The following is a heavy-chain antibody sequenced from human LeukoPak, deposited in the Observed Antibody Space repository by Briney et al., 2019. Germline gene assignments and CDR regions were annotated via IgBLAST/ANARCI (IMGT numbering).Heavy chain of an antibody. Sequence: PGGSLTLSCAASGCTFSSYGMHWVRQAPGKGLEWVAVIWYDGSNKYYADSVKGRFTISRDNSKNTLYLQMNSLRAEDTAVYYCARDHRESIFGVVMNYYYYGMDVWGQGTTVTVSS. D-gene: IGHD3-3*01. J-gene: IGHJ6*02. CDR2: IWYDGSNK. CDR3: ARDHRESIFGVVMNYYYYGMDV. V-gene: IGHV3-33*01. CDR1: GCTFSSYG.